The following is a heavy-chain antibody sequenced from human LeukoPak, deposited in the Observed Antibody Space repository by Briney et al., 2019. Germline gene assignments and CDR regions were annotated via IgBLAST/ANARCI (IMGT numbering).Heavy chain of an antibody. CDR1: GGSISSGCCS. CDR2: SNGSGST. D-gene: IGHD3-10*01. Sequence: PSETLSLTCAVSGGSISSGCCSWSWIRQRPGKGWKGIVYSNGSGSTYHTPSLKSRVTLSVDRSTNQFSLPLSSVTAADTAVYYCARGSTSYYGSGSYGNWFDPWGQGTLVTVSS. CDR3: ARGSTSYYGSGSYGNWFDP. V-gene: IGHV4-30-2*01. J-gene: IGHJ5*02.